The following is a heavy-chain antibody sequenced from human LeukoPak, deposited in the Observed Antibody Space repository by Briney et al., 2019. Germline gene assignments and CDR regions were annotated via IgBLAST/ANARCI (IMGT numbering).Heavy chain of an antibody. V-gene: IGHV4-39*01. D-gene: IGHD6-13*01. CDR2: INYSGNT. Sequence: SETLSLTCIVSGGSNSGSHYYWAWIRQSPGKGLEWIGMINYSGNTYYNPSLWSRATISVDTSTNQFSLNLNSVTAADTAVYYCARGYDYWGQGTLVTVSS. J-gene: IGHJ4*02. CDR1: GGSNSGSHYY. CDR3: ARGYDY.